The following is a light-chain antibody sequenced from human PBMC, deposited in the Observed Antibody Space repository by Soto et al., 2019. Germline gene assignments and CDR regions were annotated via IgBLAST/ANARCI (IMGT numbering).Light chain of an antibody. CDR1: QGISSR. V-gene: IGKV1-12*01. CDR2: AAS. CDR3: QQHNSYPLT. Sequence: ETQMTQTPSSVSASVGDRVTITCRASQGISSRLAWYQQKPGKAPKLLIYAASSLQSGVPSRFSGSGSGTDFTLTINSLQPEDFATYYCQQHNSYPLTFGEGTKVDIK. J-gene: IGKJ4*01.